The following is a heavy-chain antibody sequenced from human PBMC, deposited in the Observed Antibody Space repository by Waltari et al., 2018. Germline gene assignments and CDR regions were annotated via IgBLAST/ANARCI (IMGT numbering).Heavy chain of an antibody. V-gene: IGHV1-8*03. Sequence: QVQLVQSGAEVKKPGASVKVSCKASGYTFTSYEINWGREATGQGLEWMGWMNPNSGNTGYAQKFQGRVTITRNTSISTAYMELSSLRSEDTAVYYCARAPSCCRDWYFDLWGRGTLVTVSS. CDR2: MNPNSGNT. J-gene: IGHJ2*01. CDR3: ARAPSCCRDWYFDL. CDR1: GYTFTSYE.